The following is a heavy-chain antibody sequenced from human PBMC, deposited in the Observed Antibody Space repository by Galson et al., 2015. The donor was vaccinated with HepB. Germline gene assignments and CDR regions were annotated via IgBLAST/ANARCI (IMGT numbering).Heavy chain of an antibody. V-gene: IGHV3-7*01. Sequence: SLRLSCAASGFTFSSYWMSWVRQAPGKGLEWVANIKQDGSEKYYVDSVKGRFTISRDNAKNSLYLQMNSLRAEDTAVYYCARDSDLSFLCSSSSCFNAWFDPWGQGTLVTDSS. CDR1: GFTFSSYW. J-gene: IGHJ5*02. CDR3: ARDSDLSFLCSSSSCFNAWFDP. CDR2: IKQDGSEK. D-gene: IGHD2-2*01.